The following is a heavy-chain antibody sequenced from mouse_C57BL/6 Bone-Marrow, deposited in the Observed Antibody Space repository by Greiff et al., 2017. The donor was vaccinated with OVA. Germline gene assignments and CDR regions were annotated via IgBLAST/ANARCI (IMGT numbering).Heavy chain of an antibody. D-gene: IGHD2-10*01. CDR3: ARRGGLLFDY. J-gene: IGHJ2*01. Sequence: QVQLQQPGAELVKPGASVKLSCKASGYTFTSYWMQWVKQRPGQGLEWIGEIDPSDSYTNYNQKFKGKATLTVDTSSSTAYMQLSSLTSEDSAVYYCARRGGLLFDYWGQGTTLTVSS. V-gene: IGHV1-50*01. CDR2: IDPSDSYT. CDR1: GYTFTSYW.